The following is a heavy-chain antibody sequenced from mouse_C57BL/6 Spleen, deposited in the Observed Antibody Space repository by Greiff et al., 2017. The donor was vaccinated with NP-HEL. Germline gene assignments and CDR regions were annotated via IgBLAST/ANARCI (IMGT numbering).Heavy chain of an antibody. CDR3: ARDRDYYGSTWYFDV. D-gene: IGHD1-1*01. V-gene: IGHV5-4*01. CDR2: ISDGGSYT. J-gene: IGHJ1*03. CDR1: GFTFSSYA. Sequence: DVMLVESGGGLVKPGGSLKLSCAASGFTFSSYAMSWVRQTPEKRLEWVATISDGGSYTYYPDNVKGRFTISRDNAKNNLYLQMSHLKSEDTAMYYCARDRDYYGSTWYFDVWGTGTTVTVSS.